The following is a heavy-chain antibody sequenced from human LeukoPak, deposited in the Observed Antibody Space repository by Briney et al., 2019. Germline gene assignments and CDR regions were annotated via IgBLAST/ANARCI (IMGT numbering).Heavy chain of an antibody. D-gene: IGHD3-22*01. CDR2: MNPNSGNT. CDR1: GGTFSSYA. CDR3: ARVYSSGYYLYYFDY. V-gene: IGHV1-8*02. J-gene: IGHJ4*02. Sequence: ASVKVSCKASGGTFSSYAISWVRQAPGQGLEWMGWMNPNSGNTGYAQKFQGRVTMTRNTSISTAYMELSSLRSEDTAVYYCARVYSSGYYLYYFDYWGQGTLVTVSS.